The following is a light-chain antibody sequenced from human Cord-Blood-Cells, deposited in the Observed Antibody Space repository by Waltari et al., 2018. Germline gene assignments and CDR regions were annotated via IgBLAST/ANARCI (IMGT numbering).Light chain of an antibody. CDR2: AAS. V-gene: IGKV1-39*01. CDR1: QSISSY. J-gene: IGKJ2*01. Sequence: DIQMTQSPSSLSASVGDRVTITCRASQSISSYLNWYQQKPRKAPKLRIYAASSLQSGVPSRFSGSGAGTDFTLTISSRQPEDFATYYCQQSYSTPPYTFGQGTKLEIK. CDR3: QQSYSTPPYT.